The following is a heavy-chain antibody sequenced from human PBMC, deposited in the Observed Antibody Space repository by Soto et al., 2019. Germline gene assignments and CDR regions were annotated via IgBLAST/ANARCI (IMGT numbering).Heavy chain of an antibody. CDR1: GFTFSSYA. J-gene: IGHJ4*02. CDR2: ISGSGGST. CDR3: AKNYDSSGYYYGVFDY. D-gene: IGHD3-22*01. Sequence: GGSLRLSCAASGFTFSSYAMSWVRQAPGKGLGWVSAISGSGGSTYYADSVKGRFTISRDNSKNTLYLQMNSLRAEDTAVYYCAKNYDSSGYYYGVFDYWGQGTLVTVSS. V-gene: IGHV3-23*01.